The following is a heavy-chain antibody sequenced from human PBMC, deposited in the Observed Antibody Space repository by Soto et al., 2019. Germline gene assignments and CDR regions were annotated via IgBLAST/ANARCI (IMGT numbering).Heavy chain of an antibody. J-gene: IGHJ6*02. CDR3: AREGGIAAAGGYYYYGMDV. D-gene: IGHD6-13*01. Sequence: GASVKVSCKASGYTFTSYGISWVRQAPGQGLEWMGWISAYNGNTNYAQKLQGRVTMTTDTSTSTAYMELRSLRSDDTAVYYCAREGGIAAAGGYYYYGMDVWGQGTTVTSP. CDR1: GYTFTSYG. CDR2: ISAYNGNT. V-gene: IGHV1-18*04.